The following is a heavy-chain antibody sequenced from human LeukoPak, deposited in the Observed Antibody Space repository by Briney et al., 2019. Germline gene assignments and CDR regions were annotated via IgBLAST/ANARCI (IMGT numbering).Heavy chain of an antibody. D-gene: IGHD3-22*01. Sequence: GGSLRLSCAASGFTFSTYSMNWVRQAPGKGLQWISYISGSNSTIYYADSVKGRFTISRDNAKNSLYLQMNSLRAEDTAVYYCARGSPYFYDTNGYYYAFDFWGQGTMVTVSS. J-gene: IGHJ3*01. CDR3: ARGSPYFYDTNGYYYAFDF. CDR2: ISGSNSTI. CDR1: GFTFSTYS. V-gene: IGHV3-48*01.